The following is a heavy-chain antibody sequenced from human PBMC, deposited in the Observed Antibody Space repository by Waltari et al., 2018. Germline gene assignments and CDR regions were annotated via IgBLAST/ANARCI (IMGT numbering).Heavy chain of an antibody. CDR3: ARAHYYDSSGYFYYYYGMDV. D-gene: IGHD3-22*01. CDR2: IIPIFGTA. J-gene: IGHJ6*02. Sequence: QVQLVQSGAEVKKPGSSVKVSCKASGGTFSSYAISWVRQAPGQGLEWMGGIIPIFGTANYAQKFQGRVTITADESTSTACMELSSLRSEDTAVYYCARAHYYDSSGYFYYYYGMDVWGQGTTVTVSS. V-gene: IGHV1-69*13. CDR1: GGTFSSYA.